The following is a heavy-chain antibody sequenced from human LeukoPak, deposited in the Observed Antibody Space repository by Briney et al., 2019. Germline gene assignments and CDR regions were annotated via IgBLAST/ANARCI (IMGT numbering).Heavy chain of an antibody. D-gene: IGHD6-13*01. CDR3: ARRLTASGKHYFDY. Sequence: GGSLRLSCAASGFTFSTYNMNWVRQAPGKGLEWVSYISSSSGTIYYADSVQGRFTISRDNAKNSLYLQMNSLRAEDTAVYYCARRLTASGKHYFDYWAREPWSPSPQ. CDR2: ISSSSGTI. J-gene: IGHJ4*02. V-gene: IGHV3-48*01. CDR1: GFTFSTYN.